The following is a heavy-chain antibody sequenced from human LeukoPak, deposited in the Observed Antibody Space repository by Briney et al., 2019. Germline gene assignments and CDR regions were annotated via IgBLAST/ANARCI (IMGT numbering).Heavy chain of an antibody. CDR1: GFTFSSYT. J-gene: IGHJ4*02. Sequence: PGGSLRLSCAASGFTFSSYTMSWVRQAPGKGLEWVSAITGSGGGTYYADSVKGRFTISRDNSKNTLYLQMNSLRAEDTAVYYCAKENPYGDYFRDFDYWGQGTLLTVSS. CDR3: AKENPYGDYFRDFDY. CDR2: ITGSGGGT. D-gene: IGHD4-17*01. V-gene: IGHV3-23*01.